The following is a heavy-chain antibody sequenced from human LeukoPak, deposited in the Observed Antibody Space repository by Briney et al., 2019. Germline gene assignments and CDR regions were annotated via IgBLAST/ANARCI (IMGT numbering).Heavy chain of an antibody. CDR2: IYYSGST. CDR1: GGSISSYY. CDR3: ARASPKWLSQPPPFDY. V-gene: IGHV4-59*01. Sequence: SETLSLTCTVSGGSISSYYWSWIRQPPGKGLEWIGYIYYSGSTDYNPSLKSRVTMSVDTSKNQFSLKLRSVTAADTAVYYCARASPKWLSQPPPFDYWGQGTLVTVSS. D-gene: IGHD3-22*01. J-gene: IGHJ4*02.